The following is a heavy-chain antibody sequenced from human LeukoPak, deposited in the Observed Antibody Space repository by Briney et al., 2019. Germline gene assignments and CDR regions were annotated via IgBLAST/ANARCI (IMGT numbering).Heavy chain of an antibody. V-gene: IGHV1-2*02. J-gene: IGHJ6*02. CDR3: ARDETAATGIAMDV. D-gene: IGHD6-13*01. Sequence: ASVTVSCKASGYTFTAYHFHLVRLAPGQGLEWMGWINLNSGVTRYAQKFQDRVTMTRDTSITTAYMELSRLRSDDTAVYYCARDETAATGIAMDVWGQGTTVTVSS. CDR1: GYTFTAYH. CDR2: INLNSGVT.